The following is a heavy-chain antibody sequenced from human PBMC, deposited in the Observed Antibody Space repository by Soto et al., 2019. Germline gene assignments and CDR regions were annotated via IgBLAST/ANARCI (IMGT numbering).Heavy chain of an antibody. Sequence: QVQLVQSGAEVKKPGASVKVSCKTSGYTFTNYGMYWLRQAPGQRFEWMGWINTGNGNTKYSQKFQGRVTITRDTSGSIVFMELSSLKSADTAVYYCARDRALRGRSWFDPWGQGTLVTVSS. CDR1: GYTFTNYG. D-gene: IGHD3-10*01. CDR2: INTGNGNT. V-gene: IGHV1-3*04. J-gene: IGHJ5*02. CDR3: ARDRALRGRSWFDP.